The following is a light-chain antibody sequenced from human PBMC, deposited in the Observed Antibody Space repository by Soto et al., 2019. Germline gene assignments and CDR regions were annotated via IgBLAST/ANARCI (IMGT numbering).Light chain of an antibody. CDR1: QSISSSY. CDR2: AAS. V-gene: IGKV3-20*01. Sequence: EIVLTQSPGTLSLSPGERATLSCRSSQSISSSYLAWYQQKPGHAPRLLIYAASSRATGIPDRFSGSGAGTDFTLTISRLEPEDFAVYYCQQYGSSAYPFGKGTQLEI. CDR3: QQYGSSAYP. J-gene: IGKJ2*01.